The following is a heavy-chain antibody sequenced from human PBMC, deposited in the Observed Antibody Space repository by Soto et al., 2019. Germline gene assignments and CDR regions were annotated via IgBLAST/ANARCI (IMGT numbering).Heavy chain of an antibody. V-gene: IGHV1-18*01. Sequence: ASVKVSCTASGYTFTSYGISWVRQAPGQGLEWMGWISAYNGNTNYAQKLQGRVTMTTDTSTSTAYMELRSLRSDDTAVYYCARGPYGSGSYYYNWFDPWGQGTLVTVSS. CDR1: GYTFTSYG. J-gene: IGHJ5*02. CDR2: ISAYNGNT. D-gene: IGHD3-10*01. CDR3: ARGPYGSGSYYYNWFDP.